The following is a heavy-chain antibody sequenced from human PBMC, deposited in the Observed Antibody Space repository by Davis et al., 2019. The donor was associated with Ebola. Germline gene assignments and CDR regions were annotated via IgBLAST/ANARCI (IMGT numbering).Heavy chain of an antibody. Sequence: ASVKVSCKASGYTFTSYGISWVRQATGQGLEWMGWMNPNSGNTGYAQKFQGRVMTRNTSISTAYMELSSLRSEDTAVYYCARGGGRYYGMDVWGKGTTVTVSS. V-gene: IGHV1-8*02. CDR2: MNPNSGNT. CDR1: GYTFTSYG. CDR3: ARGGGRYYGMDV. J-gene: IGHJ6*04. D-gene: IGHD4-23*01.